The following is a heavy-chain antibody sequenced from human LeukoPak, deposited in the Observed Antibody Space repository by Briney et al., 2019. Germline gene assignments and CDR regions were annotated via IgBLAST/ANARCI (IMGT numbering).Heavy chain of an antibody. CDR1: GGSISSSSYY. V-gene: IGHV4-39*07. Sequence: KPSETLSLTCTVSGGSISSSSYYWGWIRQPPGKGLEWIGSIYYSGSTYYNPSLKSRVTISVDTSKNQFSLKLSSVTAADTAVYYCARDRGQGSSSHFDYWGQGTLVTVSS. D-gene: IGHD6-6*01. J-gene: IGHJ4*02. CDR3: ARDRGQGSSSHFDY. CDR2: IYYSGST.